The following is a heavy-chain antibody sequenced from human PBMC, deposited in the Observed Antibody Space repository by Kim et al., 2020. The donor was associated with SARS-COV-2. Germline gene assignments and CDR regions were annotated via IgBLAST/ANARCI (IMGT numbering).Heavy chain of an antibody. CDR1: GFTFSDYY. J-gene: IGHJ4*02. Sequence: GGSLRLSCAASGFTFSDYYMSWIRQAPGKGLEWVSYISSSGSTIYYADSVKGRFTISRDNAKNSLYLQMNSLRAEDTAVYYCARDQRAVEGNDILTGYYSPFDYWGQGTLVTVSS. CDR2: ISSSGSTI. D-gene: IGHD3-9*01. CDR3: ARDQRAVEGNDILTGYYSPFDY. V-gene: IGHV3-11*01.